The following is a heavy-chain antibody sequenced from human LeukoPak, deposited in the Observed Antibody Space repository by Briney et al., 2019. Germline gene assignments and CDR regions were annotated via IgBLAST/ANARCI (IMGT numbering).Heavy chain of an antibody. CDR3: ARGGIAEVEFYYYGMDV. V-gene: IGHV3-30-3*01. CDR1: RFVFSNYA. CDR2: VSFDGTNK. Sequence: GGSLRLSCSASRFVFSNYAMFWASQARGKGLEWVAVVSFDGTNKEYAATVKGRFTVSRDNSKNTLYLRMNSLRPGDTAVYYCARGGIAEVEFYYYGMDVWGQGPTVAV. J-gene: IGHJ6*02. D-gene: IGHD6-13*01.